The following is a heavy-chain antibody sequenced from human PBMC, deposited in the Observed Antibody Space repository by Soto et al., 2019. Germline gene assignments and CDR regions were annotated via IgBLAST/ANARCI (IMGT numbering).Heavy chain of an antibody. CDR2: ISGSGGST. Sequence: HPGGSLRLSCAASGFTFSSYAMSWIRQAPGKGLEWVSAISGSGGSTYYADSVKGRFTISRDNSKNTLYLQMNSLRAEDTAVYYCAKDHWRPIVVVPAANAPDAFDILGQGAMVTVS. CDR3: AKDHWRPIVVVPAANAPDAFDI. J-gene: IGHJ3*02. V-gene: IGHV3-23*01. D-gene: IGHD2-2*01. CDR1: GFTFSSYA.